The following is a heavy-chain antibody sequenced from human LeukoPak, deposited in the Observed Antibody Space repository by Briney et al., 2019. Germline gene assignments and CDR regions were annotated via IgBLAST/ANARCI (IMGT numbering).Heavy chain of an antibody. CDR1: GGSFSGYY. Sequence: SETLSLTCAVYGGSFSGYYWSWIRQPPGKGLEWIGEINHSGSTNYNPSLKSRVTISVDTSKNQFSLKLSSVTAADTAVYYRARPRGSGYYQRGYFQHWGQGTLVTVSS. D-gene: IGHD3-22*01. V-gene: IGHV4-34*01. CDR3: ARPRGSGYYQRGYFQH. CDR2: INHSGST. J-gene: IGHJ1*01.